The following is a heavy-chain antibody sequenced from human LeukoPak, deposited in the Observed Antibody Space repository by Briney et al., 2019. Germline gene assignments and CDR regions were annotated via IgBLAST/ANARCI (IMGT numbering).Heavy chain of an antibody. V-gene: IGHV4-4*07. CDR3: ARDRSSSWAPYGLDV. J-gene: IGHJ6*02. Sequence: PSETLSLTCSVSGASINSYYWSWIRQPAGKGLEWIGLIYSSGNANYNPSLKSRVTMSVDTSKNHFSLKLSSVTAADKAVYYCARDRSSSWAPYGLDVWGQGSTVTVSS. CDR2: IYSSGNA. D-gene: IGHD6-13*01. CDR1: GASINSYY.